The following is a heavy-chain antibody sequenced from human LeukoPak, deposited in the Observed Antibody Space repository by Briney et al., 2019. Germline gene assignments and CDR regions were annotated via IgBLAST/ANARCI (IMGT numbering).Heavy chain of an antibody. J-gene: IGHJ4*02. V-gene: IGHV4-39*01. CDR3: ARCLATGGRVSFDY. D-gene: IGHD6-13*01. CDR1: GGSISSSSYF. CDR2: IHFSGSA. Sequence: SETLSLTCTVSGGSISSSSYFWGWIRQPPGKGLEWIGSIHFSGSAYYNPSLKSRVTISVDTSKNQFSLKVSSVTAADTAVYYCARCLATGGRVSFDYWGQGTLVTVSS.